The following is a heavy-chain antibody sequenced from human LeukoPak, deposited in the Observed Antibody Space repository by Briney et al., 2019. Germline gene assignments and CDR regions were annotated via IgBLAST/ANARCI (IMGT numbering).Heavy chain of an antibody. CDR1: GYAFTSYG. Sequence: ASVKVSRKASGYAFTSYGISWVRQAPGQGLEWMGWNSVYNGDTNSAQRLQGRVTMTTDTSTSTAYMELRSLRPDDTAVYYCARDRSTVTLDYYYHYGMDVWGQGTTVTVSS. J-gene: IGHJ6*02. V-gene: IGHV1-18*01. CDR3: ARDRSTVTLDYYYHYGMDV. D-gene: IGHD4-17*01. CDR2: NSVYNGDT.